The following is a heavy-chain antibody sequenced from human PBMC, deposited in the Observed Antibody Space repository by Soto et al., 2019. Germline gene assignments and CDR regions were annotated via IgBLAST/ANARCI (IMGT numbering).Heavy chain of an antibody. V-gene: IGHV3-33*01. D-gene: IGHD6-19*01. Sequence: GGSLRLSCAASGFTFSSYGMHWVRQAPGKGLEWVAVIWYDGSNKYYADSVKGRFTISRDNSKNTLYLQMNSLRAEDTAVYYCARVLHDSSGWYYGMDVWGQGTTVTVSS. CDR1: GFTFSSYG. CDR3: ARVLHDSSGWYYGMDV. CDR2: IWYDGSNK. J-gene: IGHJ6*02.